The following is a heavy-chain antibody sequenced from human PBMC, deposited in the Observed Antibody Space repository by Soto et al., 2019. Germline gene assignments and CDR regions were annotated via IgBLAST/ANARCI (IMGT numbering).Heavy chain of an antibody. CDR2: IYYSGST. Sequence: QVQLQESSAGLVKPSETLSLTCTVSGGSISSYYWSWIRQPPGKGLEWIGYIYYSGSTNYNPSLKSRVTISVDTSNNQFSLKLSSVTAAYTAVYYCARRWGAAFDYWGQGTLVTVSS. J-gene: IGHJ4*02. CDR3: ARRWGAAFDY. V-gene: IGHV4-59*08. CDR1: GGSISSYY. D-gene: IGHD1-26*01.